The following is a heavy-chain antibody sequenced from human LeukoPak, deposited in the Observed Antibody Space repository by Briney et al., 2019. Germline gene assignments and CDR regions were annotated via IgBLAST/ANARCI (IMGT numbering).Heavy chain of an antibody. Sequence: SETLSLTCTVSGGSISSYYWSWIRQPPGKGLEWIGEINHSGNTNYNPSLKSRVAISVDTSKNQFSLKLSSVIAADTAMYYCARSKDGSGFAAHWGRGTQVTVSS. J-gene: IGHJ4*02. CDR1: GGSISSYY. D-gene: IGHD3-22*01. CDR2: INHSGNT. V-gene: IGHV4-34*01. CDR3: ARSKDGSGFAAH.